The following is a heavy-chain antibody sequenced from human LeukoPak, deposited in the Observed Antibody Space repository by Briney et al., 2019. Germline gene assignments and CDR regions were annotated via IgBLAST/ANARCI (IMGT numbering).Heavy chain of an antibody. CDR1: GYTFTSYY. CDR2: INPSGGST. V-gene: IGHV1-46*01. D-gene: IGHD6-13*01. Sequence: ASVKVSCKASGYTFTSYYMHWVRQAPGQGLEWMGIINPSGGSTSYAQKFQGRVTMTRDTSTSTVYMELSSLRSEDTAVYYCARWLAAAGQNSDAFDIWGQGTMVTVSS. J-gene: IGHJ3*02. CDR3: ARWLAAAGQNSDAFDI.